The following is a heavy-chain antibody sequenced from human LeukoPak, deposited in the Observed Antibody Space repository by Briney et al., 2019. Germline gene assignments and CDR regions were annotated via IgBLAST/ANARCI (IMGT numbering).Heavy chain of an antibody. Sequence: ASVKVSCKASGYTFTSYAMHWVRQAPGQGPEWMGRINPNSGGTNYAQKFQGRVTMTRDTSISTAYMELSRLRSDDTAVYYCARGPSNRGYCSNTSCYNPFDYWGQGTLVTVSS. D-gene: IGHD2-2*02. CDR3: ARGPSNRGYCSNTSCYNPFDY. J-gene: IGHJ4*02. CDR1: GYTFTSYA. CDR2: INPNSGGT. V-gene: IGHV1-2*06.